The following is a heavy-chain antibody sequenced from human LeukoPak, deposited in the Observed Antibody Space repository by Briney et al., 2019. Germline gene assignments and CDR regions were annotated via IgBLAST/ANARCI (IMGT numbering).Heavy chain of an antibody. D-gene: IGHD2-15*01. CDR1: GYNFNTYW. Sequence: GESLKISCKGSGYNFNTYWVAWVRQAPGKGLEWVSSISSSSSYIYYADSVKGRFTISRDNAKNSLYLQMNSLRAEDTAVYYCARESKSSRGSLHLFDYWGQGTLVTVSS. J-gene: IGHJ4*02. CDR2: ISSSSSYI. CDR3: ARESKSSRGSLHLFDY. V-gene: IGHV3-21*01.